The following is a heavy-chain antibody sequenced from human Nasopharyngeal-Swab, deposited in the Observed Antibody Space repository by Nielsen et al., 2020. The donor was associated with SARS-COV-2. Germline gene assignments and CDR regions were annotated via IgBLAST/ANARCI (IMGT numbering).Heavy chain of an antibody. CDR2: IYSGGNA. V-gene: IGHV3-53*01. J-gene: IGHJ4*02. Sequence: GESLKISCAASGFIITSNYMNWVRQAPGKGLEWVAVIYSGGNAYYADSVKGRFTISRDTSKNMLYLQMDSVRADDTAVYYCAREPGFCTRGSCGPFDSWGQGTLVSVSS. CDR1: GFIITSNY. CDR3: AREPGFCTRGSCGPFDS. D-gene: IGHD2-8*01.